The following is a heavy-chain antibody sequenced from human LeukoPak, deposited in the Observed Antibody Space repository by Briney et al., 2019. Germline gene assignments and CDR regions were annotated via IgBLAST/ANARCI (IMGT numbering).Heavy chain of an antibody. CDR2: IYYSGST. Sequence: SETLSLTCTVSGGSISSSGYYWGWIRQPPGKGLEWIGSIYYSGSTYYNPSLKSRVTISVDTSKNQFSLKLSSVTAADTAVYYCARGVRGYDFWSGYFPWFDPWGQGTLVTVSS. J-gene: IGHJ5*02. CDR1: GGSISSSGYY. D-gene: IGHD3-3*01. V-gene: IGHV4-39*07. CDR3: ARGVRGYDFWSGYFPWFDP.